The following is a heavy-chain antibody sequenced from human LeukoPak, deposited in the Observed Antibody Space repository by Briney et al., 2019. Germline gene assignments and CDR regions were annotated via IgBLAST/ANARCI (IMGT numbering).Heavy chain of an antibody. V-gene: IGHV3-30*03. J-gene: IGHJ3*02. Sequence: GGSLRLSCAASGFTFTNYGIHWVRLAPGKGLEWVAVISSDGSNKHYADSVKGRFTISRDDSKNTLYLQMNILRVDDTALYYCTTFDMWGQGTMVTVSS. CDR3: TTFDM. CDR1: GFTFTNYG. CDR2: ISSDGSNK.